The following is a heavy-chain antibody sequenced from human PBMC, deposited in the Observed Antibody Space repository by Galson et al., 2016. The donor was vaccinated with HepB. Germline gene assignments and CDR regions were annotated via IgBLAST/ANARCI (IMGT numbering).Heavy chain of an antibody. CDR3: ARKTEMTRISWGDAFDM. V-gene: IGHV4-31*03. Sequence: LSLTCIVSSGSISTSGYYWSWIRQHPGKGLEWIGYIYYSGSTYYNPSLKGRVTISVDTSKNQFSLKLGSVTAADTAVYYCARKTEMTRISWGDAFDMWGQGTMLTVSS. D-gene: IGHD5-24*01. CDR1: SGSISTSGYY. J-gene: IGHJ3*02. CDR2: IYYSGST.